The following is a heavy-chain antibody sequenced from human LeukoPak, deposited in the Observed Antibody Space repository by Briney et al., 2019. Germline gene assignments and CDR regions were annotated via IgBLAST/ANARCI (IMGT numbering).Heavy chain of an antibody. J-gene: IGHJ4*02. CDR3: ARGRIAMGV. CDR2: ISWNSGSI. V-gene: IGHV3-9*01. D-gene: IGHD5-18*01. Sequence: PGGSLRLSCAASGFTFDDYAMHWVRQAPGKGLEWVSGISWNSGSIGYADSVKGRFTISRDNAKNSLYLQMNSLRVEDTALYYCARGRIAMGVWGQGTLVTVSS. CDR1: GFTFDDYA.